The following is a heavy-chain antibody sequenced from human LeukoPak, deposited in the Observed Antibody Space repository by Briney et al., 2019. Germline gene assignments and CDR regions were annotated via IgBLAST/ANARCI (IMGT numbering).Heavy chain of an antibody. D-gene: IGHD3-16*01. Sequence: SETLSLTCSVSGDSISSSYWSWIRQPPGKGLEWIGNIYNSANTNYNPSLQSRVTMSVDTSKSQFSLQLTSVSATDTAVYYCARRFSCRSDGKDYAKGHPAFDVWGQGTLVTVSS. CDR3: ARRFSCRSDGKDYAKGHPAFDV. V-gene: IGHV4-59*08. CDR2: IYNSANT. CDR1: GDSISSSY. J-gene: IGHJ3*01.